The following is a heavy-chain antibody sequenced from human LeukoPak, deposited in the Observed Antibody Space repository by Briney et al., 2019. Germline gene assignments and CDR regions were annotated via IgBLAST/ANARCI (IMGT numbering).Heavy chain of an antibody. J-gene: IGHJ3*01. CDR1: GFTFSNYG. CDR3: AKEIYCTATTCQGNDAFDL. CDR2: ISYDGSNQ. Sequence: PGRSLRLSCAASGFTFSNYGMHWVRQPPGKGLEWVAIISYDGSNQYYVDSVKGRFTISRDNSKNTLYLQMNSLRAEDTAVYYCAKEIYCTATTCQGNDAFDLWGQGTRVTVSS. D-gene: IGHD2-8*02. V-gene: IGHV3-30*18.